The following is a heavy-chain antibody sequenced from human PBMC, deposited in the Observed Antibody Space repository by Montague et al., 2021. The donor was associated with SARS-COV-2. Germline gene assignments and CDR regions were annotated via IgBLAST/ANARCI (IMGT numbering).Heavy chain of an antibody. Sequence: SETLSLTCAVCGGSFNDYYWSWIRQPPGKGLEWIGQINYSGSTYYKPSLKSRATISVDTSKNQFSLKLRSMTAAGTAVYYCARGRVGITMILVVIGYSDYLDYWGQGTLVTVSS. J-gene: IGHJ4*02. D-gene: IGHD3-22*01. CDR2: INYSGST. V-gene: IGHV4-34*01. CDR3: ARGRVGITMILVVIGYSDYLDY. CDR1: GGSFNDYY.